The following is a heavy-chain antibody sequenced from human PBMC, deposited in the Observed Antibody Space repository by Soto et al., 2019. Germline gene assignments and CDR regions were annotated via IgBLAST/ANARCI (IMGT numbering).Heavy chain of an antibody. CDR3: ARDLWGYCGTDCYPLDV. V-gene: IGHV4-39*07. Sequence: ETLSLTCTVSGGSISSSSYYWGWIRQPPGKGLEWIGYIYNSGSTYYNPSLKSRVTISVDTSKNQFFLKLSSVTAADTAVYYCARDLWGYCGTDCYPLDVWGQGTTVTVSS. J-gene: IGHJ6*02. D-gene: IGHD2-21*02. CDR1: GGSISSSSYY. CDR2: IYNSGST.